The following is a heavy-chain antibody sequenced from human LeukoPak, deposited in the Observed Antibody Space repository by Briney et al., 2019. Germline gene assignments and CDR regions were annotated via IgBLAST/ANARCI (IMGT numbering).Heavy chain of an antibody. J-gene: IGHJ4*02. CDR1: GFTFSSYW. V-gene: IGHV3-7*01. Sequence: GGSLRLSCAASGFTFSSYWMSWVRQAPGKGLEWVANIKQDGSEKYYVDSVKGRFTISRDNAKNSLYLQMNSLRAEDTAVYYCARTITMVRGKGFFDYWGQGTLVTVSS. CDR2: IKQDGSEK. D-gene: IGHD3-10*01. CDR3: ARTITMVRGKGFFDY.